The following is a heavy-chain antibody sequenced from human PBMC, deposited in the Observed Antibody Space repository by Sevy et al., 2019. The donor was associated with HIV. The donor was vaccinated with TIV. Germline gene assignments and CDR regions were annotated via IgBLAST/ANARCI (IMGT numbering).Heavy chain of an antibody. CDR3: AGRGYDTSDYPQYYFDY. D-gene: IGHD3-22*01. CDR1: GYRFTSYW. Sequence: GESLKISCKASGYRFTSYWIAWVRQMPGKGLEWMGIIYPGDSETRYSPSFQGQVTISADKSISSAYLQWSSLRASDTAMFFSAGRGYDTSDYPQYYFDYWGPGTLVTVSS. J-gene: IGHJ4*02. V-gene: IGHV5-51*01. CDR2: IYPGDSET.